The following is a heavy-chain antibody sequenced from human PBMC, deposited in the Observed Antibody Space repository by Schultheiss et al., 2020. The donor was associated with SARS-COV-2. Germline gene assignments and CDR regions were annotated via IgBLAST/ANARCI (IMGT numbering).Heavy chain of an antibody. CDR2: INHSGST. D-gene: IGHD2-2*01. J-gene: IGHJ6*02. CDR3: ARDGRKDIVVVPAAPRPYYYYYYGMDV. CDR1: GFTFSSYA. Sequence: ESLKISCAASGFTFSSYAMSWIRQPPGKGLEWIGEINHSGSTNYNSSLKSRVTISLDTSKNQFSLKLSSVTAADTAVYYCARDGRKDIVVVPAAPRPYYYYYYGMDVWGQGTTVTVSS. V-gene: IGHV4-34*01.